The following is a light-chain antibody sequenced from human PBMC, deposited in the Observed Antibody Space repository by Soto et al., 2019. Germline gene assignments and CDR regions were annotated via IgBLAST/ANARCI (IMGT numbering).Light chain of an antibody. CDR3: QQYNNWTPYT. Sequence: EIVMTQSPATLSVSPGERATLSCRASQSVSSNLAWYQQKPGQAPRLLIYGASTRATGIPARFSGSGSGTEFTLTISSLKSEDFAVYYCQQYNNWTPYTFGQGTKMEIK. CDR2: GAS. CDR1: QSVSSN. J-gene: IGKJ2*01. V-gene: IGKV3-15*01.